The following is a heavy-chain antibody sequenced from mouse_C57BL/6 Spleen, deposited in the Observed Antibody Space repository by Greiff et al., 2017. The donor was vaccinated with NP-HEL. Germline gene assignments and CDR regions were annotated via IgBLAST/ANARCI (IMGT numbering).Heavy chain of an antibody. CDR2: IYPGDGDT. V-gene: IGHV1-80*01. D-gene: IGHD4-1*01. J-gene: IGHJ2*01. Sequence: VQLQQSGAELVKPGASVKISCKASGYAFSSYWMNWVKQRPGKGLEWIGQIYPGDGDTNYNGKFKGKATLTADKSSSTAYMQLSSLTSEDSAVYWCARENQTGYLDYWGQGTTLTVSS. CDR3: ARENQTGYLDY. CDR1: GYAFSSYW.